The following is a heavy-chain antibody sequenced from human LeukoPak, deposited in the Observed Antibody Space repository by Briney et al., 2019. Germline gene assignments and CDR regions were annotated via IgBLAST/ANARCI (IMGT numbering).Heavy chain of an antibody. CDR1: GYTFTNYD. CDR3: ARVAYGGLWGWFDP. J-gene: IGHJ5*02. CDR2: INPSGGST. Sequence: ASVKVSCKASGYTFTNYDVNWVRQAPGQGLEWMGIINPSGGSTSYAQKFQGRVTMTRDTSTSTVYMELSSLRSEDTAVYYCARVAYGGLWGWFDPWGQGTLVTVSS. V-gene: IGHV1-46*01. D-gene: IGHD4-23*01.